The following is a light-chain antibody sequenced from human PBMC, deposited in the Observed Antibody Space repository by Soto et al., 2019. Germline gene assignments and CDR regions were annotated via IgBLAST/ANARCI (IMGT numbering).Light chain of an antibody. CDR2: DAS. CDR3: QQYNRYSRT. CDR1: QNINAW. J-gene: IGKJ1*01. Sequence: IHMTQSPSSLSVSVGDRVTITCRTSQNINAWLAWYQQRPGQAPKLLIYDASTVQSGVPSRFSGSGSGTEFTLTISSLQPEDFATYYCQQYNRYSRTYGQGTKVDIK. V-gene: IGKV1-5*01.